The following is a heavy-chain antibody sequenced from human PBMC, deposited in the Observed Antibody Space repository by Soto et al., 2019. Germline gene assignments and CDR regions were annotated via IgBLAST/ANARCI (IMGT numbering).Heavy chain of an antibody. D-gene: IGHD3-10*01. CDR3: AKNSASLLWFGELSFWFDP. CDR1: GGSFSGYY. V-gene: IGHV4-34*09. CDR2: INHSGST. Sequence: SETLSLTCAVYGGSFSGYYWTWIRQPPGTGLEWIGEINHSGSTYYNPSLKSRVTISVDTSKNQFSLKLSSVTAADTAVYYCAKNSASLLWFGELSFWFDPWGQGTLVTVSS. J-gene: IGHJ5*02.